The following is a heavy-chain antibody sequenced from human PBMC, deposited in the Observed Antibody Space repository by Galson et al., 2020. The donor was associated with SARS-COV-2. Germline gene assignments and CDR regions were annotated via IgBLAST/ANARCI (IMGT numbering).Heavy chain of an antibody. Sequence: GGSLRLSCAASGFTFSSYNMNWVRQAPGMGLEWISFISTASATIFYADSVTGRFTISRDNAKNSLDLQMNSLRDDDTAVYYCARELVAARYIGYWGQGTLVTVSS. J-gene: IGHJ4*02. CDR3: ARELVAARYIGY. CDR2: ISTASATI. CDR1: GFTFSSYN. V-gene: IGHV3-48*02. D-gene: IGHD6-6*01.